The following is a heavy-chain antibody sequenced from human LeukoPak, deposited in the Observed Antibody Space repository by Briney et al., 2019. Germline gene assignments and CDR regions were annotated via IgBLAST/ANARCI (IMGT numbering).Heavy chain of an antibody. V-gene: IGHV3-48*01. CDR2: ISSSSSTI. D-gene: IGHD3-22*01. CDR1: GFTFSSYS. J-gene: IGHJ4*02. CDR3: ARAFYYDSSGYYHGFVY. Sequence: GGSLRLSCAASGFTFSSYSMNWVRQAPGKGLEWVSYISSSSSTIYYADSVKGRFTISRDNAKSSLYLQMNSLRAEDTAVYYCARAFYYDSSGYYHGFVYWGQGTLVTVSS.